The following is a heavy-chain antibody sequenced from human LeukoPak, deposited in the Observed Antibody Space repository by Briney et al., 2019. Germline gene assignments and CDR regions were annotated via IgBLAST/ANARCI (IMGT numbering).Heavy chain of an antibody. CDR1: GFTFSNHG. V-gene: IGHV3-23*01. Sequence: PGGSLRLSCAASGFTFSNHGMNWVRQAPGKGLEWVSGISPSGDITYYVDSVKGRFTTSRDNSKNTVYLEVSSLTAEDTAVYYCAKDDAWLRFGEWSQGTLVTVSS. CDR3: AKDDAWLRFGE. D-gene: IGHD3-16*01. J-gene: IGHJ4*02. CDR2: ISPSGDIT.